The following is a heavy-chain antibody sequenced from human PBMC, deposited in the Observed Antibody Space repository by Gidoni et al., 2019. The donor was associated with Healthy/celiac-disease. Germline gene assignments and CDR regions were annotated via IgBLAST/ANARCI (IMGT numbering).Heavy chain of an antibody. J-gene: IGHJ4*02. CDR1: GFTLGDSA. Sequence: EVQLVESGGGLVQPGGSLSISCTASGFTLGDSAMSWFRQAPGKGLAWVGFIRSKVYGGTTEYAASVKGRFTISRDDSKSIAYLQMNSLKTEDTAVYYCTREGIAAAGIDYWGQGTLVTVSS. V-gene: IGHV3-49*03. CDR3: TREGIAAAGIDY. D-gene: IGHD6-13*01. CDR2: IRSKVYGGTT.